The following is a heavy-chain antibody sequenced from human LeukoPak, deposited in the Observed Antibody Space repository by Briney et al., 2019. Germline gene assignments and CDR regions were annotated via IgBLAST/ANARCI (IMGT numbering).Heavy chain of an antibody. J-gene: IGHJ3*01. D-gene: IGHD4-23*01. V-gene: IGHV3-48*02. CDR1: GFTFSTYS. CDR3: AREGFHGGFDV. Sequence: QPGGSLRLSCAASGFTFSTYSMNWVRQAPGKGLEWVSYIGSNGNMYHADSVRGRFTISRDNGKNSLDLQVNSLRDEDTAVYYCAREGFHGGFDVWGQGTMVTVSS. CDR2: IGSNGNM.